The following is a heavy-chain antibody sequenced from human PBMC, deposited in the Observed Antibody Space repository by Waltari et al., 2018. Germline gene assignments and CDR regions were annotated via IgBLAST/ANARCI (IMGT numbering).Heavy chain of an antibody. CDR1: GASLSDYF. CDR3: ARGPRDKWLGRYSGEYFHH. D-gene: IGHD6-19*01. V-gene: IGHV4-34*02. CDR2: NSLKDVT. Sequence: QVQLQQWGATLLKPSETLSLTCAVYGASLSDYFWTWIRQSPGKGLEWIGENSLKDVTYYNPSLASRVSFHLDTSKNQFDLRLESVTAADTAIYYCARGPRDKWLGRYSGEYFHHWGPGTLVSVSA. J-gene: IGHJ1*01.